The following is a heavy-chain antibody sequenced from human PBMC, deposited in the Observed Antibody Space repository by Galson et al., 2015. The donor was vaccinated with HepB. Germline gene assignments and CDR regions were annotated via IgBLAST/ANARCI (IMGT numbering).Heavy chain of an antibody. J-gene: IGHJ5*02. CDR3: AKEIRRITIFGVVISPTGNWFDP. V-gene: IGHV3-9*01. Sequence: SLRLSCAASGFTFDDYAMHWVRQAPGKGLEWVSGISWNSGSIGYADSVKGRFTISRDNAKNSLYLQMNSLRAEDTALYHCAKEIRRITIFGVVISPTGNWFDPWGQGTLVTVSS. CDR2: ISWNSGSI. D-gene: IGHD3-3*01. CDR1: GFTFDDYA.